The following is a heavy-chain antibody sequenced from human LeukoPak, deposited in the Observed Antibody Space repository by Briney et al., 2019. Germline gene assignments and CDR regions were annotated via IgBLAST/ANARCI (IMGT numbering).Heavy chain of an antibody. CDR2: MNPNSGNT. J-gene: IGHJ4*02. CDR3: ARRGVVAGTGGY. D-gene: IGHD6-19*01. Sequence: ASVKVSCKASGYTFSIYDINWVRQATGQGLEWMGWMNPNSGNTGYAQKFQGRVTMTRNTSISTAYMELSSLKSEDTAVYYCARRGVVAGTGGYWGQGTLVTVSS. V-gene: IGHV1-8*01. CDR1: GYTFSIYD.